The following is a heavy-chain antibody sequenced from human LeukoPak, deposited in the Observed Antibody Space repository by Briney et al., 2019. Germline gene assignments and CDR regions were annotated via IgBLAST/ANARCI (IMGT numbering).Heavy chain of an antibody. CDR3: ARVARSVYYWFDP. CDR1: GFTFSSYW. D-gene: IGHD3-10*01. Sequence: RSLRLSCAASGFTFSSYWMSWVRQAPGKGLEWVANIKQDGSEKYYVDSVKGRFTISRDNAKNSLYLQMNSLRAEDTAVYYCARVARSVYYWFDPWGQGTLVTVSA. J-gene: IGHJ5*02. V-gene: IGHV3-7*03. CDR2: IKQDGSEK.